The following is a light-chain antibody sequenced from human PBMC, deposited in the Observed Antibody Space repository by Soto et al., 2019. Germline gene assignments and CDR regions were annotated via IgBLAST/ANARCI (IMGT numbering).Light chain of an antibody. V-gene: IGKV1D-13*01. CDR1: QGISSA. CDR2: DSS. J-gene: IGKJ5*01. Sequence: IHLTQAPSSLSASVGYRVTRTCRASQGISSALAWYQQKPGKAPKLLIYDSSSLESGVPSRFSGSGSGTDFTLTISSLQPEDFATYYCQQFNNFTLGQGTRLEIK. CDR3: QQFNNFT.